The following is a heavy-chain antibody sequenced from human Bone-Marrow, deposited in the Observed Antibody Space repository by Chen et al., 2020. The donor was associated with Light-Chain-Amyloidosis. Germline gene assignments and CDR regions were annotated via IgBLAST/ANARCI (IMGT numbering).Heavy chain of an antibody. Sequence: EVQLVESGGGLLQRGGSLRLSCAASGFAFSSYAMSWVRQAPGQGLEWVSTISGSGGSRYDGDSVKCPLTISRDNSKNALFEQMNSLRAEDTAVYYCAKDISYDDILPGYPADAFDIWGQGTMVTVSS. CDR1: GFAFSSYA. J-gene: IGHJ3*02. D-gene: IGHD3-9*01. CDR3: AKDISYDDILPGYPADAFDI. V-gene: IGHV3-23*04. CDR2: ISGSGGSR.